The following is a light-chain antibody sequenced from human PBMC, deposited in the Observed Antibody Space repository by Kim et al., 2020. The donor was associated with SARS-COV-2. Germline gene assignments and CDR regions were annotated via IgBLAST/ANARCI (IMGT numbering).Light chain of an antibody. CDR1: QDIRNF. CDR3: QHFDSLPYT. CDR2: DAS. J-gene: IGKJ2*01. V-gene: IGKV1-33*01. Sequence: SASVGDRVTITCQASQDIRNFLNWFQHKPGKAPKLLIYDASTLGAGVPSRFGGSGSGTDFTFTISSLQPEDIATYYCQHFDSLPYTFGQGTKLEI.